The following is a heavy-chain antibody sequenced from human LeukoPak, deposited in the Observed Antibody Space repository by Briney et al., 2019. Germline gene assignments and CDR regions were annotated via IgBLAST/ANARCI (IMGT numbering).Heavy chain of an antibody. D-gene: IGHD6-19*01. CDR2: ISGSGGST. CDR1: GFTFSSYA. Sequence: PGGSLRLSCAASGFTFSSYAMSWVRQAPGKGLEWVSAISGSGGSTYYADSVKGRFTISRDNSKNTLYLQMNSLRAEDTAVYYCAKDPHSYSSGWRRFYWGQGTLVTVSS. J-gene: IGHJ4*02. V-gene: IGHV3-23*01. CDR3: AKDPHSYSSGWRRFY.